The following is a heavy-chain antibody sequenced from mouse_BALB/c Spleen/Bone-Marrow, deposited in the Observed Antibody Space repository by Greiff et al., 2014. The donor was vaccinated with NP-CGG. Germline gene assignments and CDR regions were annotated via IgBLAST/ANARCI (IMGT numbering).Heavy chain of an antibody. J-gene: IGHJ2*01. CDR2: IYPHNGGN. CDR1: GYTFTDYN. CDR3: ARSRGTTATTYYFDY. Sequence: EVQLQQSGPELVKPGASVKVSCKASGYTFTDYNMHWVKQSHGKSLEWIVYIYPHNGGNGYNQKFKNKATLTEDSSSSTAYMELRSLTSEDSAVYYCARSRGTTATTYYFDYWGQGTTLTVSS. V-gene: IGHV1S29*02. D-gene: IGHD1-2*01.